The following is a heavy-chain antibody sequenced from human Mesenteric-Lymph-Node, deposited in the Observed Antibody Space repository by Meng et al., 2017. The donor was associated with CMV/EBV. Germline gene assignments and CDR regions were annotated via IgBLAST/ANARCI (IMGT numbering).Heavy chain of an antibody. CDR2: ISASGGTI. J-gene: IGHJ2*01. D-gene: IGHD3-10*01. CDR3: ARVVVGSAFWYFDL. Sequence: SGFAFSDYTMSWIGQAPGKGRGWLSFISASGGTIWYADSVRGRFPFSRDNAKNSLYLQMNSLRTEDTAVYYCARVVVGSAFWYFDLWGRGTLVTVSS. CDR1: GFAFSDYT. V-gene: IGHV3-11*01.